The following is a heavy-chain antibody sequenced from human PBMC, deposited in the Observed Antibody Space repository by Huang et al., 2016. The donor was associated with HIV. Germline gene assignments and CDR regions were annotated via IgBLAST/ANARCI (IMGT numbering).Heavy chain of an antibody. J-gene: IGHJ4*02. Sequence: QVQLEQWGAGLLKASETLSLTCAVYGGPFSGYYWNWLRQARGKGLEWVGEINHSGNPNYIPSLKSRVNMSLDTSKRQFSLYLTSLSAADTGTYFCARRYNSRRDYWGRGTLVTVHS. CDR3: ARRYNSRRDY. V-gene: IGHV4-34*02. CDR1: GGPFSGYY. CDR2: INHSGNP. D-gene: IGHD3-22*01.